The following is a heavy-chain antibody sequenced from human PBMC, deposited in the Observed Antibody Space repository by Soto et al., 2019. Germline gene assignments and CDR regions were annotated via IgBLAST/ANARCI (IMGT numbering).Heavy chain of an antibody. CDR2: IQSGGPT. Sequence: GGSLRLSCAASGFTVSSKYMSWVRQAPGKGLEWVSLIQSGGPTYYADSVKGRFTISRDTSENTVHLQMDSLRAEDTAVYYCAWADILWDGCRFYCLPLDVWGKGTTVTVSS. CDR1: GFTVSSKY. CDR3: AWADILWDGCRFYCLPLDV. J-gene: IGHJ6*04. V-gene: IGHV3-66*01. D-gene: IGHD2-15*01.